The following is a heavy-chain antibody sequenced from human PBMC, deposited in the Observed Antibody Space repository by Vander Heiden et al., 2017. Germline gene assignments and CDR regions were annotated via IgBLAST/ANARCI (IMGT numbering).Heavy chain of an antibody. J-gene: IGHJ4*02. Sequence: QVQLVESGGGVVQPGRSLRLSCAASGFTFSSDGMHWVRQAPGKGLEWVAVIWYDGSNKYYADSVKGRFTISRDNSKNTLYLQMNSLRAEDTAVYYCAREEASSGLYFDYWGQGTLVTVSS. D-gene: IGHD6-19*01. CDR3: AREEASSGLYFDY. CDR1: GFTFSSDG. CDR2: IWYDGSNK. V-gene: IGHV3-33*01.